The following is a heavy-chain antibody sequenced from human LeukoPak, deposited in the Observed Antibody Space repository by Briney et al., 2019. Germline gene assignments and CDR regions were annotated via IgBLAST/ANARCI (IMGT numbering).Heavy chain of an antibody. CDR1: GYTFTGYH. CDR3: ARLAPKVGSGNPHYMDV. J-gene: IGHJ6*03. D-gene: IGHD3-10*01. CDR2: INPNSGGT. V-gene: IGHV1-2*02. Sequence: GASVKVSCKASGYTFTGYHLHWVRQAPGQGLEWMGYINPNSGGTNYAQKFQGRVTMTRDTSISTAYMELSRLRSDDTAVYYCARLAPKVGSGNPHYMDVWGKGTTVTVSS.